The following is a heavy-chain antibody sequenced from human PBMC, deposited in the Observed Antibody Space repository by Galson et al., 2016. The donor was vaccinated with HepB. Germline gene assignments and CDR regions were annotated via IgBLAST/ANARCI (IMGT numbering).Heavy chain of an antibody. CDR3: ARVEMGVGSGWYSVGR. V-gene: IGHV4-39*01. J-gene: IGHJ4*02. Sequence: SETLSLTCTVSGGSISSTTYYWAWIRQPPGKGLEWIGYIYNSGSTNYNPSLKSRVTMSGDTSKNQFSLKLSSVTAADTAVYYCARVEMGVGSGWYSVGRWGQGTLVTVSS. CDR1: GGSISSTTYY. CDR2: IYNSGST. D-gene: IGHD6-19*01.